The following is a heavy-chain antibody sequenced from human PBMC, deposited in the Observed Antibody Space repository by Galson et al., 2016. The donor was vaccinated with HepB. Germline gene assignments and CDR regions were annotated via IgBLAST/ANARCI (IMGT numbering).Heavy chain of an antibody. CDR1: GFTFSNYG. CDR3: AKPGDGGITIID. D-gene: IGHD3-22*01. V-gene: IGHV3-33*06. CDR2: IWYDGSNK. J-gene: IGHJ4*02. Sequence: SLRLSCAASGFTFSNYGMHWVRQAPDKGLEWVAVIWYDGSNKYYADSVKGRFTISRDNSKNTLYLQMNSLRAEDTAVYYCAKPGDGGITIIDWGQGTLVIVSS.